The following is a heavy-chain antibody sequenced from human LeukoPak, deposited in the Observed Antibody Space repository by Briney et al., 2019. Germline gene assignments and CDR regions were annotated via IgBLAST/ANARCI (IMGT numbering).Heavy chain of an antibody. CDR3: ARDPSPFYGDYGY. J-gene: IGHJ4*02. D-gene: IGHD4-17*01. Sequence: SETLSLTCGVYGGSFSGYYWGWIRQPPGKGLEWIGEINHVGSTNYNPSLKSRVTISVDTSKNQFSLKLSSVTAADTAVYYCARDPSPFYGDYGYWGQGTLVTVSS. CDR1: GGSFSGYY. V-gene: IGHV4-34*01. CDR2: INHVGST.